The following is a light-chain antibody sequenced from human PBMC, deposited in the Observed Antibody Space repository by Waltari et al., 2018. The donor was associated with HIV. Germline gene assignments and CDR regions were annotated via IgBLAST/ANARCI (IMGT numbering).Light chain of an antibody. V-gene: IGLV8-61*01. J-gene: IGLJ3*02. CDR2: RTN. CDR1: SGSVSTNSY. Sequence: QTVVTQEPSFSVSPGGTVTLTCGLSSGSVSTNSYPSWYQQTPGQAPRTVIYRTNTRSSWVPDRFSGSILGNKAALTITGAQADEESDYYCVLYMGSGVWVFGGGTKLTVL. CDR3: VLYMGSGVWV.